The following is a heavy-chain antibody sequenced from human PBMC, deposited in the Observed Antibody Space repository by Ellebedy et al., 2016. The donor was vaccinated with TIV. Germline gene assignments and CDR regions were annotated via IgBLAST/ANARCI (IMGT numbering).Heavy chain of an antibody. CDR3: TRQVGGPENYYYYGMDV. Sequence: GESLKISCAASGFTFSGSAMHWVRQASGKGLEWVGRIRSKANSYATAYAASVKGRFTISRDDSKNTAYLQMNSLKTEDTAVYYCTRQVGGPENYYYYGMDVWGQGTTVTVSS. CDR2: IRSKANSYAT. CDR1: GFTFSGSA. J-gene: IGHJ6*02. V-gene: IGHV3-73*01. D-gene: IGHD1-14*01.